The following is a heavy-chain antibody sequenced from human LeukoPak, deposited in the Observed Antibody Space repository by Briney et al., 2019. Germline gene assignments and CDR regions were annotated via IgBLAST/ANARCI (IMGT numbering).Heavy chain of an antibody. D-gene: IGHD3-16*01. CDR1: GFTVSSNC. CDR2: IYSGGST. CDR3: ARGMITFTRHAFDI. V-gene: IGHV3-66*01. Sequence: GGSLRLSCAASGFTVSSNCMSWVRQAPGKGLEWVSVIYSGGSTYYADSVKGRFTISRDNSKNTLYLQMNSLRAEDTAVYYCARGMITFTRHAFDIWGQGTMVTVSS. J-gene: IGHJ3*02.